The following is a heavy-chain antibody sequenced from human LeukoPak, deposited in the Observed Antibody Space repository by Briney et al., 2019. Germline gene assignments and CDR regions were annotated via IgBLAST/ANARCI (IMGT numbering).Heavy chain of an antibody. Sequence: SETLSLTCTVSGGSISSNGYYWGWIRQPPGRGLEWIGSINYRGSTYYKSSLKSRVSISVDTSKNQFSLKLSSVTAADTAVYYCAGQKRWALSFDYWGQETLVTVSS. CDR2: INYRGST. CDR3: AGQKRWALSFDY. D-gene: IGHD5-24*01. V-gene: IGHV4-39*01. CDR1: GGSISSNGYY. J-gene: IGHJ4*02.